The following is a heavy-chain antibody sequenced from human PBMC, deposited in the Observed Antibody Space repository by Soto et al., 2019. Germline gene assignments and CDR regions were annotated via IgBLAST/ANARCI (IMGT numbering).Heavy chain of an antibody. J-gene: IGHJ6*02. CDR2: INPNSGGT. D-gene: IGHD3-10*01. CDR1: GYTFTGYY. Sequence: ASVKVYCKASGYTFTGYYMHWVRQAPRQGLEWMGWINPNSGGTNYAQKFQGWVTMTRDTSISTAYMELSRLRSDDTAVYYCARSMVRDSPINADYYYGMDVWGQGTTVTVSS. V-gene: IGHV1-2*04. CDR3: ARSMVRDSPINADYYYGMDV.